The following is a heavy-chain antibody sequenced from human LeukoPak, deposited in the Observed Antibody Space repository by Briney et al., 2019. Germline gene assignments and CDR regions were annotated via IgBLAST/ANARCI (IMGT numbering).Heavy chain of an antibody. CDR1: GYTFSSYY. CDR3: ARGGQQLVKPYFDY. D-gene: IGHD6-13*01. CDR2: INPSGGST. V-gene: IGHV1-46*01. J-gene: IGHJ4*02. Sequence: ASVKVSCKASGYTFSSYYIHCVRQAPGQGLEWMGIINPSGGSTNYAQKFQGRVTITTDESTSTAYMELSSLRSEDTAVYYCARGGQQLVKPYFDYWSQGTLVTVSS.